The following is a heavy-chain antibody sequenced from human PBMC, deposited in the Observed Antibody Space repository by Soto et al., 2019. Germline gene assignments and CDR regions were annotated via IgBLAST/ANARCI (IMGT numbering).Heavy chain of an antibody. Sequence: GGSLRLSCAASGFTFSSYAMSWVRQAPGKGLEWVSAISGSGGSIYYADSVKGRFTISRDNSKNTLYLQMNSLRAEDTAVYYCAKGVAICSGGSCYSIVPNYWGQGTLVTVSS. V-gene: IGHV3-23*01. J-gene: IGHJ4*02. CDR2: ISGSGGSI. CDR3: AKGVAICSGGSCYSIVPNY. D-gene: IGHD2-15*01. CDR1: GFTFSSYA.